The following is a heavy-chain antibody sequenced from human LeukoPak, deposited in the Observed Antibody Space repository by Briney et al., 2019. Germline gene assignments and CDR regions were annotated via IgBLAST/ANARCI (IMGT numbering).Heavy chain of an antibody. J-gene: IGHJ6*04. Sequence: PGGSLRLSSAASGFTFISYSMNWVRQAPGKGLEWVSCINSSGSTIYYADSVKGRFTISRDNAKNSLYLQMNSLRAEDTAVYYCEELGITMIGGVWGKGTTVTISS. D-gene: IGHD3-10*02. CDR2: INSSGSTI. V-gene: IGHV3-48*04. CDR1: GFTFISYS. CDR3: EELGITMIGGV.